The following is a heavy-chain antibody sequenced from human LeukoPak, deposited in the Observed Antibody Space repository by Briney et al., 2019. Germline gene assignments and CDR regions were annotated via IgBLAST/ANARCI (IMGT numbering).Heavy chain of an antibody. CDR3: ARAAGLRFLEWLPEYNWFDP. CDR1: GGSISSYY. V-gene: IGHV4-59*01. D-gene: IGHD3-3*01. J-gene: IGHJ5*02. Sequence: SETLSLTCTVSGGSISSYYWSWIRQPPGKGLEWIGYIYYSGSTNYNPSLKSRVTISVDTSKYQFSLKLSSVTAADTAVYYCARAAGLRFLEWLPEYNWFDPWGQGTLVTVSS. CDR2: IYYSGST.